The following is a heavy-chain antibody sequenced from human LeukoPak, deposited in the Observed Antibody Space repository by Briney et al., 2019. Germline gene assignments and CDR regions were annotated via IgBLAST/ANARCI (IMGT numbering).Heavy chain of an antibody. J-gene: IGHJ6*03. V-gene: IGHV3-48*01. CDR2: ISSSGSTI. Sequence: GGSLRLSCAASGFLFSSYGMNWVRQAPGKGLEWVSYISSSGSTIYYADSVRGRFTISRDNAKNSLNLQMNSLRAEDTAVYFCARHPIGARPLYYYYMDVWGKGTTVTVSS. D-gene: IGHD6-6*01. CDR3: ARHPIGARPLYYYYMDV. CDR1: GFLFSSYG.